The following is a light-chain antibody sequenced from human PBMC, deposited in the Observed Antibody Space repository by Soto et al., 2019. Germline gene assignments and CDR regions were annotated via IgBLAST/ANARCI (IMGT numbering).Light chain of an antibody. CDR2: GAS. CDR3: QQYGGSPRT. CDR1: QSVSSSY. J-gene: IGKJ2*01. V-gene: IGKV3-20*01. Sequence: ESVLTQSPGTLSLSPGERATLSCRASQSVSSSYFAWYQQKPGQAPRLLIYGASSRATGIPDRFSGSGSGTDFTLTISRLEPEDFAVYYCQQYGGSPRTFGQGTKLEI.